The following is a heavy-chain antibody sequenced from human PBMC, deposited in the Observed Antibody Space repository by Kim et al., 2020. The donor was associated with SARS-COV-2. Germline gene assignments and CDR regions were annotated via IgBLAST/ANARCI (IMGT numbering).Heavy chain of an antibody. J-gene: IGHJ6*03. CDR3: AGGGAAAPLTLSYDYYYMDV. V-gene: IGHV3-20*01. D-gene: IGHD6-13*01. CDR2: INWNGGRT. CDR1: GLTFDDYG. Sequence: GGSLRLSCAPSGLTFDDYGMSWVRQAQGKGLEWVSGINWNGGRTGYADSVKGRFTISRDNAKNSLYLQMNSLRAEDTDLYHCAGGGAAAPLTLSYDYYYMDVWGKGTTVTVAS.